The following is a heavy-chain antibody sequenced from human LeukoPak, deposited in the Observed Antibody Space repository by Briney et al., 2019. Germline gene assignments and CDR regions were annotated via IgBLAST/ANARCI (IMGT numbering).Heavy chain of an antibody. D-gene: IGHD3-22*01. V-gene: IGHV1-2*02. Sequence: ASVKVSCEASGYTFTGYYMHWVRQAPGQGLEWMGWINPNRGGTNYAQKFQGRVTMTRDTSISTAYMELSRLRSDDTAVYYCAREGYYDSSGYSNWFDPWGQGTLVTVSS. J-gene: IGHJ5*02. CDR1: GYTFTGYY. CDR2: INPNRGGT. CDR3: AREGYYDSSGYSNWFDP.